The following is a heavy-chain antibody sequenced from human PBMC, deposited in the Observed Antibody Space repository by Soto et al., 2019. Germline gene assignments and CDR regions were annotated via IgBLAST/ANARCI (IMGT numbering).Heavy chain of an antibody. CDR3: AKDRADYDFWSGYYLDAFDI. Sequence: PGGSLRLSCAASGFTFSSYAMSWVRQAPGKGLEWVSAIGGSGGSTYYADSAKGRFTISRDNSKNTLYLQMNSLRAEDTAVYYCAKDRADYDFWSGYYLDAFDIWGQGTMVTVSS. J-gene: IGHJ3*02. CDR1: GFTFSSYA. D-gene: IGHD3-3*01. V-gene: IGHV3-23*01. CDR2: IGGSGGST.